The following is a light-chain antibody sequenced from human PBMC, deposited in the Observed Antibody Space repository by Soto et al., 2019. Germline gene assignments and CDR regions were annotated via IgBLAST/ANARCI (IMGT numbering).Light chain of an antibody. V-gene: IGKV3-20*01. J-gene: IGKJ2*01. CDR2: GAS. Sequence: EIVLTQSPGTLSLSPGERATLSCRASQSVSSSYLAWYQQKPGQAPSLLIYGASSRATGIPDRFSGSGAGTEFTLTISRREPEDFAVYYCQQYDSAPRYTFGQGTKLDIK. CDR3: QQYDSAPRYT. CDR1: QSVSSSY.